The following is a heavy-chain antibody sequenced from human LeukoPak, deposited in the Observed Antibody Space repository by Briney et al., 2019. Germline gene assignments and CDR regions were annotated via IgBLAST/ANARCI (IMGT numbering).Heavy chain of an antibody. D-gene: IGHD1-26*01. CDR1: GGTFSSYA. CDR3: ARRIVGATAGFDY. V-gene: IGHV1-69*05. Sequence: SVKVSCKASGGTFSSYAISWVRQAPGQGLEWMGGIIPIFGTANYAQKFQGRVTITTDESTSTAYMELSSLRSEDTAVYYCARRIVGATAGFDYWGQGTLVTVSS. CDR2: IIPIFGTA. J-gene: IGHJ4*02.